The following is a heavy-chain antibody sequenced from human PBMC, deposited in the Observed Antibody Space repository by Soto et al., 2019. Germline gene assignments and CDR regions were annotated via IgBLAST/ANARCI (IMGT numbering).Heavy chain of an antibody. D-gene: IGHD3-22*01. CDR2: ISSSGSTI. V-gene: IGHV3-48*03. J-gene: IGHJ4*02. Sequence: GGSLRLSCAASGFTFSSYEMNWVRQAPGKGLEWVSYISSSGSTIYYADSVKGRFTISRDNAKNSLYLQMNSLRAEDTAVYYCARGFYYDSSGYYYDYWGQGTLVTVYS. CDR3: ARGFYYDSSGYYYDY. CDR1: GFTFSSYE.